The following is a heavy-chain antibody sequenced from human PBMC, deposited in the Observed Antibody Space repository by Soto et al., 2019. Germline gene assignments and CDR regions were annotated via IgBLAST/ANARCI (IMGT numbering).Heavy chain of an antibody. CDR1: GYTFTSYA. V-gene: IGHV1-3*01. J-gene: IGHJ3*02. D-gene: IGHD3-10*01. CDR2: INAGNGNT. Sequence: ASVKVSXKASGYTFTSYAMHWVRQAPGQRLEWMGWINAGNGNTKYSQKFQGRVTITRDTSASTAYMELSSLRSEDTAVYYCARDVVHTNAFYIWGQGSMVTVSS. CDR3: ARDVVHTNAFYI.